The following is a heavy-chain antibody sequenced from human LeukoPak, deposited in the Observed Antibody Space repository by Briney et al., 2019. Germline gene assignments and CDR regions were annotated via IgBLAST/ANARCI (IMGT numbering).Heavy chain of an antibody. V-gene: IGHV3-48*01. D-gene: IGHD3-22*01. Sequence: GGSLRLSCAASGFTFSSYSMNWVRQAPGKGMEWVSYISSSSSTTYYADSVKGRFTISRDNAKNSLYLQMNSLRAEDTAVYYCARGGNYYDSSGYKVYAFDIWGQGTMVTVSS. CDR3: ARGGNYYDSSGYKVYAFDI. J-gene: IGHJ3*02. CDR2: ISSSSSTT. CDR1: GFTFSSYS.